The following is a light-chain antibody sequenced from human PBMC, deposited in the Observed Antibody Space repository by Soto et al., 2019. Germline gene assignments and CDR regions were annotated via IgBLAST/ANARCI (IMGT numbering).Light chain of an antibody. J-gene: IGLJ1*01. CDR2: EVF. CDR3: CSYAGSSTHYV. V-gene: IGLV2-23*02. CDR1: SSDVGIYNL. Sequence: QSVLTQPASVSGSPGQSSTISCTGTSSDVGIYNLVSWYQQHPGNAPKLMIYEVFKRPSGVSNRSSGSKSGNTASLTISGLQAEDEADYYCCSYAGSSTHYVFGTGTKVTVL.